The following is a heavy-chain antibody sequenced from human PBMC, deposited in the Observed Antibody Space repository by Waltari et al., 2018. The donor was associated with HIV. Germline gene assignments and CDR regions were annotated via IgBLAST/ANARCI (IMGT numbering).Heavy chain of an antibody. CDR1: GGPITSGGYY. D-gene: IGHD3-22*01. CDR3: ARGYYYDSSGYSYFDY. J-gene: IGHJ4*02. Sequence: QVQLQESGPGLVQPSQTLSLTCTVSGGPITSGGYYWTWTRPHPGKGLEWIGYIYYSGSTYYNPSLKSRVTISVDTSKNQFSLKLSSVTAADTAVYYCARGYYYDSSGYSYFDYWGQGTLVTVSS. V-gene: IGHV4-31*03. CDR2: IYYSGST.